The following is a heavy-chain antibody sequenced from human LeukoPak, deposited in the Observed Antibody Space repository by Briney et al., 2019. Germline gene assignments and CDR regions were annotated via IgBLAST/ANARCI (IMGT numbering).Heavy chain of an antibody. CDR1: GFTFSSYA. J-gene: IGHJ4*02. CDR3: AKGRGYRYGYEFDS. CDR2: ISGGGGST. Sequence: GGSLRLSCAASGFTFSSYAMSWVRQAPGKGLEWVSTISGGGGSTYYADSVKGRFTISRDNSKNTLYLQMNSLGAEDTAVYYCAKGRGYRYGYEFDSWGRGTLVTVSS. D-gene: IGHD5-18*01. V-gene: IGHV3-23*01.